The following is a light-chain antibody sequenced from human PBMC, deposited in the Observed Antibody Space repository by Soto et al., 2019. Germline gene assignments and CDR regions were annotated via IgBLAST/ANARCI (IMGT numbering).Light chain of an antibody. J-gene: IGKJ4*01. V-gene: IGKV3-20*01. Sequence: IVLTQSPGTLSLSPGERATLSCRASQTVSSNFLAWYQEKPGQGPRLLIYGASTRATGIPDRFSGSGSGTDLYLIIRRLDPEDFAVYYCRQYGRSLEFAVGGGTKVEIK. CDR3: RQYGRSLEFA. CDR1: QTVSSNF. CDR2: GAS.